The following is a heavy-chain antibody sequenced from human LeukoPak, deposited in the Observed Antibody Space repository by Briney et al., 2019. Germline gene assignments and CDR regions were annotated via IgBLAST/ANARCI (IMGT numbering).Heavy chain of an antibody. CDR2: INAGNGNT. CDR3: ARDQQGALLWFGELWSRSNWFDP. D-gene: IGHD3-10*01. CDR1: GYTFTSYG. J-gene: IGHJ5*02. Sequence: ASVKVSCKASGYTFTSYGISWVRQAPGQGLEWMGWINAGNGNTKYSQKFQGRVTITRDTSASTAYMELSSLRSEDTAVYYCARDQQGALLWFGELWSRSNWFDPWGQGTLVTVSS. V-gene: IGHV1-3*01.